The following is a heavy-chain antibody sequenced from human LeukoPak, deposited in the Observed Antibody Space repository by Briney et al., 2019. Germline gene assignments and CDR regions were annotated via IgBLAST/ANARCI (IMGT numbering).Heavy chain of an antibody. CDR1: GFTFTKCA. D-gene: IGHD6-19*01. CDR2: ITATGDTA. V-gene: IGHV3-23*01. CDR3: AGDRNSVWYSPLDY. J-gene: IGHJ4*02. Sequence: GGSLRLSRAASGFTFTKCAMSWVRQAPGKGLEWVAIITATGDTAYYADSVKGRFTISRDNSRNTVYKQMDSLRAEDTAIYYCAGDRNSVWYSPLDYWGQGTQVTVSP.